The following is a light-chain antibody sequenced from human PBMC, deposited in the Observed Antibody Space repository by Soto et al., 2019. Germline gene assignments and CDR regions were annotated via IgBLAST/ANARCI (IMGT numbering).Light chain of an antibody. V-gene: IGLV1-40*01. Sequence: QSVLTQPPSVSGAPGQRVTISCTGSSSNIGAGYDVHWYKQLPGTAPKLLIYGNSNRPSGVPDRFSGSKSGTSASLAITGLQDEDEADYYCQSYDSSLSGFLFGGGTKLTVL. J-gene: IGLJ2*01. CDR1: SSNIGAGYD. CDR2: GNS. CDR3: QSYDSSLSGFL.